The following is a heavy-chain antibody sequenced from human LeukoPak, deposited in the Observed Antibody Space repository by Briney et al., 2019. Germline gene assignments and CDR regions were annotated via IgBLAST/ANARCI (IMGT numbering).Heavy chain of an antibody. D-gene: IGHD1-26*01. V-gene: IGHV3-74*01. CDR1: GFTFRNSW. J-gene: IGHJ4*02. Sequence: GGSLRLSCAASGFTFRNSWMHWVRQPPGKGLVWVSRINDDGSTTNYADSVRGRFIITRDNANNTIYRQMNSRSGEDTAVEYCARGLGSSSYFWGQGTLVTVSS. CDR3: ARGLGSSSYF. CDR2: INDDGSTT.